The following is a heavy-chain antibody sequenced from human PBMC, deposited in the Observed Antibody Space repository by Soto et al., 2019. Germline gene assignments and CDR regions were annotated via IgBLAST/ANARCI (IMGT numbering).Heavy chain of an antibody. D-gene: IGHD3-16*01. CDR1: GYTFTSYA. Sequence: ASVNVSCKASGYTFTSYAMHWVRQAPGQRLEWMGWINAGNGNTKYSQKFQGRVTITRDTSASTAYMELSSLRSEDTAVYYCARGPVGDGYVFDYWGQGTLVTVSS. CDR3: ARGPVGDGYVFDY. J-gene: IGHJ4*02. V-gene: IGHV1-3*01. CDR2: INAGNGNT.